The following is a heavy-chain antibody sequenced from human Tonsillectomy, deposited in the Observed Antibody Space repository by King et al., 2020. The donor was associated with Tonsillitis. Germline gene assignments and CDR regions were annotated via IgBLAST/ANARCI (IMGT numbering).Heavy chain of an antibody. CDR3: AKDLPEPDCDFDYDAFDI. Sequence: VQLVESGGGLVQPGGSLRLSCAASGFTFSSYAMSWVRQTPGKGLEWVSTISGGGESTYYADSVKGRFIISRDNSKNTLYLQMNSLRAEDTAVYYCAKDLPEPDCDFDYDAFDIWGQGTMVTVSS. CDR1: GFTFSSYA. CDR2: ISGGGEST. V-gene: IGHV3-23*04. D-gene: IGHD2-21*01. J-gene: IGHJ3*02.